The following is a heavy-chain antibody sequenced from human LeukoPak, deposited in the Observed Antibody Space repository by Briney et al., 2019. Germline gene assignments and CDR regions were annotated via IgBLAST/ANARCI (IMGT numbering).Heavy chain of an antibody. D-gene: IGHD3-10*01. CDR3: SSPKDDSYSGLDY. Sequence: ASVKVFCKAAGYTFTGYYMHWVRHAPGQGLEWMGWINPNSGGTNYAQNFQGRVTMTRDTSISTAYMELSRLRSDDTAVYYCSSPKDDSYSGLDYWGQGTLVTVSS. CDR1: GYTFTGYY. V-gene: IGHV1-2*02. CDR2: INPNSGGT. J-gene: IGHJ4*02.